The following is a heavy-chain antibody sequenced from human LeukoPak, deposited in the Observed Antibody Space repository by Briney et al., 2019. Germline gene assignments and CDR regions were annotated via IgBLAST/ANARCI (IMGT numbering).Heavy chain of an antibody. CDR3: ASSSYYYGSGSYYSVRPPFDY. Sequence: SETLSLTCTVSGGSISSSSYYWGWIRQPPGQGLEWIGSIYYSGSTYYNPSLKSRVTISVDTSKNQFSLKLSSVTAADTAVYYCASSSYYYGSGSYYSVRPPFDYWGQGTLVTVSS. D-gene: IGHD3-10*01. V-gene: IGHV4-39*01. CDR2: IYYSGST. CDR1: GGSISSSSYY. J-gene: IGHJ4*02.